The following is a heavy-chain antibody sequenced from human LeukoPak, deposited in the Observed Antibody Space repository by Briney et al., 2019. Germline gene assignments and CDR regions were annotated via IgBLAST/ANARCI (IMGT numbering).Heavy chain of an antibody. Sequence: ASVTVSCKASGYTFTSYGISWVRQAPGQGLEWMGWISAYNGNTNYAQKLQGRVTMTTDTSTSTAYMELRSLRSDDTAVYYCARGPYDYVWGSYRPEEYYYYGMDVWGQGTTITVSS. CDR2: ISAYNGNT. CDR1: GYTFTSYG. V-gene: IGHV1-18*01. D-gene: IGHD3-16*02. CDR3: ARGPYDYVWGSYRPEEYYYYGMDV. J-gene: IGHJ6*02.